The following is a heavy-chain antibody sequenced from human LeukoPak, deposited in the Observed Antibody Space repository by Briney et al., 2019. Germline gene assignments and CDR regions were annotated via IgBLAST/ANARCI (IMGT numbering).Heavy chain of an antibody. CDR1: GYTFTGYY. CDR3: ARDLMVRGPMDV. Sequence: ASVKVSCKASGYTFTGYYIHWVRQAPGQGLEWMGWIKPSSGGTNYAQNFQGRVTMTRDTSINTAYMELSRLRSDDTAVYYCARDLMVRGPMDVWGKGTTVTVSS. V-gene: IGHV1-2*02. D-gene: IGHD3-10*01. J-gene: IGHJ6*03. CDR2: IKPSSGGT.